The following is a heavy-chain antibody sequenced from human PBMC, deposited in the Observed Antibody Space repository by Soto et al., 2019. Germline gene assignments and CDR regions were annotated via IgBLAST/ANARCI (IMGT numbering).Heavy chain of an antibody. V-gene: IGHV3-73*02. J-gene: IGHJ4*02. CDR1: GFTLSGSA. D-gene: IGHD1-26*01. CDR3: TRSGGSYSFGY. Sequence: EVQLVESGGGLVQPGESLKLSCAASGFTLSGSAVHWVRQASGKGLEWVGRIRSKTHNYATDYIASVKGRFTMSRDDSNNTAYLQRNGLKTDDTAVYYCTRSGGSYSFGYWGQGTRVTVSS. CDR2: IRSKTHNYAT.